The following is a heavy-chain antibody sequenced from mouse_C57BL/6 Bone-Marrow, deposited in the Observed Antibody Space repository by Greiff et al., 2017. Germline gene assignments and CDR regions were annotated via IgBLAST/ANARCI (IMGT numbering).Heavy chain of an antibody. D-gene: IGHD2-1*01. V-gene: IGHV1-55*01. CDR1: GYTFTSYW. CDR2: IYPASGST. Sequence: VQLQQPGAELVKPGASVKMSCKASGYTFTSYWITWVKQRPGQGLEWIGDIYPASGSTNYNEKFKSKATLAVDTSSSTAYMQLSSLTSEDSAVYYGAKYGNYVDYWGQGTTVTVSS. CDR3: AKYGNYVDY. J-gene: IGHJ2*01.